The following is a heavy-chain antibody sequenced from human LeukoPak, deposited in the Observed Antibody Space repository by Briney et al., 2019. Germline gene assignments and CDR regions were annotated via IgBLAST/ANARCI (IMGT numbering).Heavy chain of an antibody. J-gene: IGHJ3*02. D-gene: IGHD1-26*01. CDR2: ISGSGGST. V-gene: IGHV3-23*01. Sequence: PGGSLRLSCAASGFTFSSHAMSWVRQAPGKGLEWISAISGSGGSTYYADSVKGRFTISRDNSKNTLHLQMNSLRAEDTAVYYCAKCITALLSPADAFDIWGQGTMVTVSS. CDR3: AKCITALLSPADAFDI. CDR1: GFTFSSHA.